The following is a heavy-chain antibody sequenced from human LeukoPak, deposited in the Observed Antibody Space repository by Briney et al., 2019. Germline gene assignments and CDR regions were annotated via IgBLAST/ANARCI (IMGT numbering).Heavy chain of an antibody. Sequence: SETLSLTCTVSGGSINSYYWSWIRQPPGKGLEWIGYIYTSGSTNYNPSLKSRVTISADTSKNQFSLKLSSVTAADTAVYYCARQGGWVSPFDPWGQGTLVTVSS. V-gene: IGHV4-4*09. CDR1: GGSINSYY. D-gene: IGHD1-14*01. CDR2: IYTSGST. CDR3: ARQGGWVSPFDP. J-gene: IGHJ5*02.